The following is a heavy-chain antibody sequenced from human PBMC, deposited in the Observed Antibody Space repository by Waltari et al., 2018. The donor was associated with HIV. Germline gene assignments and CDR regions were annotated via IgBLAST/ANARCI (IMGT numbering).Heavy chain of an antibody. V-gene: IGHV3-30*04. Sequence: QVQLVESGGGVVQPGRSLRLSCAASGFTFSSYAMPWVRQAPGKGLEWVAVISYDGSNKYYADSVKGRFTISRDNSKNTLYLQMNSLRAEDTAVYYCARDHGDLNWFDPWGQGTLVTVSS. J-gene: IGHJ5*02. CDR1: GFTFSSYA. CDR3: ARDHGDLNWFDP. CDR2: ISYDGSNK.